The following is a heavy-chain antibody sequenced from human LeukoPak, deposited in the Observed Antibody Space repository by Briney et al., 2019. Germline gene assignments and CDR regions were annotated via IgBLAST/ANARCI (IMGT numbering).Heavy chain of an antibody. D-gene: IGHD3-9*01. CDR3: AREDRYDILTGYSSTFDY. CDR1: GGSISSYY. Sequence: SETLSLTCTVSGGSISSYYWSWIRQPTGKGLEWIGRIYTSGSTNYNPSLKSRVTMSVDTSKNQFSLKLSSVTAADTAVYYCAREDRYDILTGYSSTFDYWGQGTLVTVSS. V-gene: IGHV4-4*07. CDR2: IYTSGST. J-gene: IGHJ4*02.